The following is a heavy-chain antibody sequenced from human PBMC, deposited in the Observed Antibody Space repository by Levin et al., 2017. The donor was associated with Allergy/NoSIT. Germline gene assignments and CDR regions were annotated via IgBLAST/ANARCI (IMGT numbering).Heavy chain of an antibody. D-gene: IGHD1-7*01. CDR2: IDWDDDT. Sequence: SGPTLVKPTQTLTLTCTVSGFSLSASSMRVSWFRQPPGKALEWLARIDWDDDTFYSPSLKTRLTISNDTSKDQVVLTMTNMDPRATATYYCARISPTLELPDYWGQGTLVTVSS. J-gene: IGHJ4*02. CDR1: GFSLSASSMR. CDR3: ARISPTLELPDY. V-gene: IGHV2-70*04.